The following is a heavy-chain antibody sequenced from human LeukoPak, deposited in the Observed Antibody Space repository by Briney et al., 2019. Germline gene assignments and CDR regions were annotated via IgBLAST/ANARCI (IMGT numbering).Heavy chain of an antibody. D-gene: IGHD1-7*01. CDR3: ARDGSQLSITGTTVDY. Sequence: GASVKVSCKASGYTFTGDYMHWVRQAPGRGLEWIGWINPNSGGTNYAQKFQGRVTMTMDTSISTAYMELSRLRSDDTAVYYCARDGSQLSITGTTVDYWGQGTRVTVSS. V-gene: IGHV1-2*02. CDR2: INPNSGGT. CDR1: GYTFTGDY. J-gene: IGHJ4*02.